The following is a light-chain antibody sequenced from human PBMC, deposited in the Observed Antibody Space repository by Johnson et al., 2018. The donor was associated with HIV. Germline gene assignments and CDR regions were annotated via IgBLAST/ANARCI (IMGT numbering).Light chain of an antibody. CDR2: DNN. J-gene: IGLJ1*01. CDR3: GTWDSSLSAGPYV. CDR1: NSNIGNNY. V-gene: IGLV1-51*01. Sequence: QSVLTQTPSVSAAPGQKVTISCSGNNSNIGNNYVSWYQQLPGTAPKLLIYDNNKRPSGIPDRFSGSKSGTSATLGITGLQTGDEADYYCGTWDSSLSAGPYVFGTGTKVTVL.